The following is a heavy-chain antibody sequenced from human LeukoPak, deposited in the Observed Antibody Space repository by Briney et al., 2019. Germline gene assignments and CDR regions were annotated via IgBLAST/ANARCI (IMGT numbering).Heavy chain of an antibody. CDR2: FDPEDGET. CDR1: GYTLTELS. V-gene: IGHV1-24*01. D-gene: IGHD6-19*01. Sequence: ASVKVSCKVSGYTLTELSMHWVRQAPGKGLEWMGGFDPEDGETIYAQKFQGRVTMAEDTSTDTAYMELSSLRSEDTAVYYCATQSAVSSGWYGGGFDYWGQGTLVTVSS. CDR3: ATQSAVSSGWYGGGFDY. J-gene: IGHJ4*02.